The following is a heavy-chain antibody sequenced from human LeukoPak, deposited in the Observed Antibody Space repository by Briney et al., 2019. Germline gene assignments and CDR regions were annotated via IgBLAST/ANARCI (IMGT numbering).Heavy chain of an antibody. Sequence: GGSLRLSCAASGFTFSSYAMSWVRQAPGKGLDWVSTISAIGGSTYYAGSVKGRFTISRDNSKNTLYLQMNSLRAEDTAVYYCTTYPEYSGKHYFDCWGQGTLVTVSS. D-gene: IGHD1-26*01. CDR3: TTYPEYSGKHYFDC. CDR2: ISAIGGST. V-gene: IGHV3-23*01. J-gene: IGHJ4*02. CDR1: GFTFSSYA.